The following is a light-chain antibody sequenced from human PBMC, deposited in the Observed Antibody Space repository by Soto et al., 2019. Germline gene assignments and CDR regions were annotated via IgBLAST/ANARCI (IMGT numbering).Light chain of an antibody. V-gene: IGKV1-39*01. CDR1: QNINIF. J-gene: IGKJ4*01. Sequence: DIQVTQSPSSLSASVGARVTITCRTSQNINIFLNWYQQKPGRAPMVVISAASNLESGVPSRFSGRCSGTEFTLTISNLQPGDAALYFCQESYSTPLALGGGTKVDI. CDR2: AAS. CDR3: QESYSTPLA.